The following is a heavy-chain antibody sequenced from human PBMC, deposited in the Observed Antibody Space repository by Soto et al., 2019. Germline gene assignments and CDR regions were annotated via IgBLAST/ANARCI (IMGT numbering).Heavy chain of an antibody. CDR1: GGSISSGDYY. CDR3: ARERVRHYDFWSGYDDYYGMDV. D-gene: IGHD3-3*01. CDR2: IYYSGST. V-gene: IGHV4-30-4*01. Sequence: SETLSLTCTVSGGSISSGDYYWSWIRQPPGKGLEWIGYIYYSGSTYYNPSLKSRVTISVDTSKNQFSLKLSSVTAADTAVYYCARERVRHYDFWSGYDDYYGMDVWGQGTTVTVSS. J-gene: IGHJ6*02.